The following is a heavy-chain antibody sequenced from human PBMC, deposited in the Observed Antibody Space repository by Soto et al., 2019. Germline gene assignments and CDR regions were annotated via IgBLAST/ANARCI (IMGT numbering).Heavy chain of an antibody. CDR3: SRDLGGSYHAAVYN. CDR2: ISAYNGNT. D-gene: IGHD1-26*01. CDR1: GYTFTSYG. Sequence: ASVKVSCKASGYTFTSYGISWVRQAPGQGLEWMGWISAYNGNTKYAQKLQGRVTTTTDTSTSTAYMELRSLRSDDTAVYYCSRDLGGSYHAAVYNWGQGTLVPVSA. J-gene: IGHJ4*02. V-gene: IGHV1-18*01.